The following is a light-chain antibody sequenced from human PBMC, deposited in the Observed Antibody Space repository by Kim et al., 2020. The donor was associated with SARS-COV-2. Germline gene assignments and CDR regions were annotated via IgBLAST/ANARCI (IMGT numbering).Light chain of an antibody. J-gene: IGKJ1*01. CDR3: QQYYVSPQT. V-gene: IGKV4-1*01. CDR1: QSVLNTANNRNY. CDR2: WAS. Sequence: DIVMTQSPDSLAVSLGLRATINCQSSQSVLNTANNRNYLAWYQQKRGQPPKLLIYWASTREAGVPDRFSGSGSETDFTLTISSLQAEDVAVYYCQQYYVSPQTFGQGTKVDIK.